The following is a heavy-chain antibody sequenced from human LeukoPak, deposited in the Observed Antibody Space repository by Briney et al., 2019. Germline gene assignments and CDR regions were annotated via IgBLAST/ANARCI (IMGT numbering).Heavy chain of an antibody. V-gene: IGHV3-30*03. Sequence: GRSLRLSCAASGFTFSSYGMHWVRQAPGKGLEWVAVISYDGSNKYYADSVKGRFTISRDNSKNTLYLQMNSLRAEDTAVYYCARARRDGYNSLDYYYGMDVWGQGTTVTVSS. J-gene: IGHJ6*02. CDR1: GFTFSSYG. CDR2: ISYDGSNK. D-gene: IGHD5-24*01. CDR3: ARARRDGYNSLDYYYGMDV.